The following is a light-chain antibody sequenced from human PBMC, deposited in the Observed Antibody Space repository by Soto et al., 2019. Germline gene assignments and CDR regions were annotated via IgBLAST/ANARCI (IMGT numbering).Light chain of an antibody. V-gene: IGLV1-40*01. CDR3: LSYDSRLSGWV. CDR2: GNS. Sequence: QSVLTQPPSVSGAPGQRVTISCTGYNSNIGAGYDVHWYQQRPGTAPKLLIYGNSNRPSGVPDRFSATKSGTSASLAINGLRAADEAEYCCLSYDSRLSGWVFGGGTEVTVL. J-gene: IGLJ3*02. CDR1: NSNIGAGYD.